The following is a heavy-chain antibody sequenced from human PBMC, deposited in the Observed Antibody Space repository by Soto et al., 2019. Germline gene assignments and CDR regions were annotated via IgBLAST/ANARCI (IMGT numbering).Heavy chain of an antibody. CDR1: GFTFSSYS. Sequence: EVQLVESGGGLVQPGGSLRLSCAASGFTFSSYSMNWVRQAPGKGLEWVSYISSSSSTIYYADSVKGRFTISRDNAKNSLYLQMNSLRDEDTAVYYCARDRALYSSSWDLDYWGQGTLVTVSS. J-gene: IGHJ4*02. D-gene: IGHD6-13*01. CDR2: ISSSSSTI. CDR3: ARDRALYSSSWDLDY. V-gene: IGHV3-48*02.